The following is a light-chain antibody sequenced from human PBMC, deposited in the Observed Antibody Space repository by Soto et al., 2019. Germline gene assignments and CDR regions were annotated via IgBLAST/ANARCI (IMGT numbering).Light chain of an antibody. V-gene: IGLV2-11*01. J-gene: IGLJ2*01. CDR3: CSDAARNTWV. CDR1: SSDVGGYNY. Sequence: QSALTQPRSLSGSPGHSVTLSCTGTSSDVGGYNYISWYQHHPGKAPKVMIYDASKRPSGVPDRFSGSKSGNTVSLTISGLQAEDEGAYSCCSDAARNTWVFGGGTKLTVL. CDR2: DAS.